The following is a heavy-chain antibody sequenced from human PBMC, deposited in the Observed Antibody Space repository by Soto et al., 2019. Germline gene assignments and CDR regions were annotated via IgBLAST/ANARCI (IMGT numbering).Heavy chain of an antibody. CDR1: VYTFTGYY. CDR3: AREGTTPSNYPWFDP. V-gene: IGHV1-2*02. D-gene: IGHD4-4*01. CDR2: INPNSGGT. J-gene: IGHJ5*02. Sequence: GASVKVSCKASVYTFTGYYIDCVRQAPGQGLEWMGWINPNSGGTNYAQKFQGRVTMTRDTSISTAYMELSRLRSDDTAVYYCAREGTTPSNYPWFDPWGQGTLVTVS.